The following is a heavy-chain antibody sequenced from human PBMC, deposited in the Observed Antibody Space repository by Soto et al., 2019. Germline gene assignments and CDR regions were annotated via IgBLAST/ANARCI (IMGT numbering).Heavy chain of an antibody. V-gene: IGHV3-23*01. D-gene: IGHD6-19*01. J-gene: IGHJ4*02. CDR2: ISGSGGST. CDR1: GFTFSSYA. Sequence: GGSLRLSCAASGFTFSSYAMSWVRQAPGKGLEWVSAISGSGGSTYYADSVKGRFTISRDNSKNTLYLQMNSLRAEDTAVYYCAKDLPHIAVAGTGTGYWGQGTLVTVSS. CDR3: AKDLPHIAVAGTGTGY.